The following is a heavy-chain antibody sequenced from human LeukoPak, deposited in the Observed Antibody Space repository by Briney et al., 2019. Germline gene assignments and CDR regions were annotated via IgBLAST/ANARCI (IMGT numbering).Heavy chain of an antibody. V-gene: IGHV3-11*06. CDR2: ISSRSTYT. CDR1: GFTFRDYY. D-gene: IGHD3-16*01. CDR3: ARGIGDPDCYFDL. J-gene: IGHJ2*01. Sequence: GGSLRLSCAASGFTFRDYYMSWIRQAPGEGLEGGSYISSRSTYTNYADSVEGRFTISRDNAKNSLYLQMNSLRADDTAVYYCARGIGDPDCYFDLWGRGTLVTVSS.